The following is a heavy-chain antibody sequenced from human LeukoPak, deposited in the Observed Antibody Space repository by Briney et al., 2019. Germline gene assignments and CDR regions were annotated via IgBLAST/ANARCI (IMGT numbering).Heavy chain of an antibody. J-gene: IGHJ4*02. CDR3: ARDRGSYFLD. CDR2: IYYSGST. D-gene: IGHD1-26*01. Sequence: SETLSLTCTVSGGSISGYYWSWIRQPPGKGLEWIGYIYYSGSTNYNPSLKSRVTMSVDTSKNQFSLKLSSVTAADTAVYYCARDRGSYFLDWGQGTLVTVSS. V-gene: IGHV4-59*01. CDR1: GGSISGYY.